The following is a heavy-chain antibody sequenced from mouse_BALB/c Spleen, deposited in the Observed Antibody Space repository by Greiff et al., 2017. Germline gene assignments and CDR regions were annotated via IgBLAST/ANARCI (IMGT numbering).Heavy chain of an antibody. CDR1: GSTSSSYW. Sequence: QVQLQQSGAELMKPGASVKISCKATGSTSSSYWIEGVKQRPGHGLEWIGEILPGSGSTNYNEKFKGQATFTADTSSNTAYMQLSSLTSEDSAVYYCARGDVNLAWFAYWGQGTLVTVSA. D-gene: IGHD2-1*01. CDR3: ARGDVNLAWFAY. J-gene: IGHJ3*01. CDR2: ILPGSGST. V-gene: IGHV1-9*01.